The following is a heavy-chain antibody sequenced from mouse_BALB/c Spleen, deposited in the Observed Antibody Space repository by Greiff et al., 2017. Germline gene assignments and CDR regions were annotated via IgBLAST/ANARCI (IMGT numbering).Heavy chain of an antibody. V-gene: IGHV5-17*02. J-gene: IGHJ2*01. CDR1: GFTFSSFG. Sequence: EVKLVESGGGLVQPGGSLKPSCAASGFTFSSFGMHWVRQAPEKGLEWVAYISSGSSTIYYADTVKGRFTISRDNPKNTLFLQMTSLRSEDTAMYYCASGWDYFDYWGQGTTLTVSS. CDR3: ASGWDYFDY. CDR2: ISSGSSTI. D-gene: IGHD1-1*02.